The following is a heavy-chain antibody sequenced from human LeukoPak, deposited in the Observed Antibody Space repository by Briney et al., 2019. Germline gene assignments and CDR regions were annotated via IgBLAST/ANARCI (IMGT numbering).Heavy chain of an antibody. CDR2: IGYDGSNE. Sequence: GMSLRLSCAASGFTYSTYGIHWVRQAPGKGLEWVAVIGYDGSNEYYADCVKGRFSISRDNSKDALYLQMNSLRAEDTAVYYCAREVVVRGDKYYAMDVGAQGTTVTVSS. CDR3: AREVVVRGDKYYAMDV. V-gene: IGHV3-33*01. D-gene: IGHD3-10*01. J-gene: IGHJ6*02. CDR1: GFTYSTYG.